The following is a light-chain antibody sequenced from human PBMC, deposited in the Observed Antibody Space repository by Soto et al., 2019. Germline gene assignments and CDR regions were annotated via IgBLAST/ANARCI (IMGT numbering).Light chain of an antibody. CDR1: QSVNGNY. V-gene: IGKV3-20*01. CDR3: QQYGGSFRYT. Sequence: EIVLTQSPGTLSLSPGERATLSCRASQSVNGNYLTWYQQKPGQAPRLLIYGAPTRATATPDGFSGSGSGRDVTLTVSRLEHEDCGVYYCQQYGGSFRYTFGGGTKLEIK. CDR2: GAP. J-gene: IGKJ2*01.